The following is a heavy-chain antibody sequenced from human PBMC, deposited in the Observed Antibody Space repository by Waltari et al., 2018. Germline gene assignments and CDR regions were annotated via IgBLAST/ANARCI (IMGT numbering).Heavy chain of an antibody. J-gene: IGHJ4*02. CDR1: GYTFMDYF. D-gene: IGHD3-10*01. CDR2: SDPEDVET. V-gene: IGHV1-69-2*01. Sequence: EVELVQSGAEVKKPGATVKISCKASGYTFMDYFMPWVQQAPGKGLEWSGRSDPEDVETVDSEKFQGRVTRTADTSTDTAYMELSSLTSGDTAVYYCAPLPGGSGQTFDYWGQGTLVTVS. CDR3: APLPGGSGQTFDY.